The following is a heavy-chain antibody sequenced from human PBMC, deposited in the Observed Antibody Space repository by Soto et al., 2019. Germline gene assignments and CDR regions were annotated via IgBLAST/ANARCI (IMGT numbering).Heavy chain of an antibody. D-gene: IGHD2-21*02. Sequence: QVQLQESGPGLVKASQTLSVTCTVSGDSINRGGYYWIWIRQFPGKGLEWIGSVYYTGTTSYNPSLESRAAISVDTSMRHFSLKLRSVTAADTAVYYCARGGVVVTALRFDYWGQGTLVTVSS. CDR1: GDSINRGGYY. CDR3: ARGGVVVTALRFDY. V-gene: IGHV4-31*03. CDR2: VYYTGTT. J-gene: IGHJ4*02.